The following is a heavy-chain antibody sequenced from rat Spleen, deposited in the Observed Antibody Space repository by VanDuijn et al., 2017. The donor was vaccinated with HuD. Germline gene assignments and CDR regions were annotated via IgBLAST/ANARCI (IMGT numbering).Heavy chain of an antibody. CDR2: ISYDGGST. D-gene: IGHD5-1*01. CDR3: TREDWVLSV. Sequence: EVQLVESGGGLVQPGRSLKLSCAASGFTFSDYYMAWVRQAPTKGLEWVASISYDGGSTYYRDSVKGRFTISRDNAKNTQYLQMNSLRSEDTASYYCTREDWVLSVWAQGVMVTVSS. J-gene: IGHJ2*01. CDR1: GFTFSDYY. V-gene: IGHV5-20*01.